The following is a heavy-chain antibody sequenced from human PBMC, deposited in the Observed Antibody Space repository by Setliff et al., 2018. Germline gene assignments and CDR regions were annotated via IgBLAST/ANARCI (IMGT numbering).Heavy chain of an antibody. J-gene: IGHJ5*02. CDR3: ARDRFGGGWFDP. V-gene: IGHV4-30-4*08. D-gene: IGHD3-10*01. Sequence: SETLSLTCTVSGASINNGDYYWSWIRQPPGKGLEWIGYIYYSGSTHYNPSLKSRLTISVDTSKNHFSLTLNSVTAADTAVYYCARDRFGGGWFDPWGQGTLVTVSS. CDR2: IYYSGST. CDR1: GASINNGDYY.